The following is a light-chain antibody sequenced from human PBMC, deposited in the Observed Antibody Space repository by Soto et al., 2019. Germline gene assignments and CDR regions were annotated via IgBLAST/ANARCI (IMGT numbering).Light chain of an antibody. CDR1: QSVSSY. V-gene: IGKV3-11*01. CDR3: RQRSNWPRT. J-gene: IGKJ2*01. CDR2: DAS. Sequence: EIVLTQSPAALSLSPGDTATLSCRASQSVSSYLAWYQQKPGQAPRLLIYDASNRATGIPARFSGSGSGTDFTLTIGSLEPEDFAVYYCRQRSNWPRTFGQGTKVEIK.